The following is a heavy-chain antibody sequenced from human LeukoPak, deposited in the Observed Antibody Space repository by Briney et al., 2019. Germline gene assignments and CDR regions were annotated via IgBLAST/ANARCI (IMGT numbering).Heavy chain of an antibody. CDR3: ARANRYSSSYGY. V-gene: IGHV3-20*04. CDR2: INWNGGST. D-gene: IGHD6-6*01. CDR1: GFTFDDYG. Sequence: GGSLRLSCAASGFTFDDYGMSWVRQAPGKGLEWVSGINWNGGSTGYADSVKGRFTISRDNAKNSPYLQMNSLRAEDTALYYCARANRYSSSYGYWGQGTLVTVSS. J-gene: IGHJ4*02.